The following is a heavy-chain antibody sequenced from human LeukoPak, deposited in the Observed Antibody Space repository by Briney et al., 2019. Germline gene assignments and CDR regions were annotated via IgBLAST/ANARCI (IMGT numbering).Heavy chain of an antibody. CDR1: GGSISSYY. V-gene: IGHV4-59*12. CDR2: IYYSGST. Sequence: TSETLSLTCTVSGGSISSYYWSWIRQPPGKGLEWIGYIYYSGSTNYNPSLKSRVTISVDTSKNQFSLKLSSVTAADTAVYYCARGREQWLAYYFDYWGQGTLVTVSS. CDR3: ARGREQWLAYYFDY. J-gene: IGHJ4*02. D-gene: IGHD6-19*01.